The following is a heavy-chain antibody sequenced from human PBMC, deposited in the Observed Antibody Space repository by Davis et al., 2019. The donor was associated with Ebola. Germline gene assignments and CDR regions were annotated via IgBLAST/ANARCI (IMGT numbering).Heavy chain of an antibody. CDR1: GFTFSDYY. CDR3: ARGKSDFLLDWFDP. J-gene: IGHJ5*02. CDR2: ISGCGSIM. D-gene: IGHD2-21*02. V-gene: IGHV3-11*01. Sequence: GESLKISCAASGFTFSDYYMTWIRQAPGKGLEGVSYISGCGSIMYYADSVKGRLTISRDNSRDTLYLLMNSLRAEDTAIYYCARGKSDFLLDWFDPWGQGTLVTVSS.